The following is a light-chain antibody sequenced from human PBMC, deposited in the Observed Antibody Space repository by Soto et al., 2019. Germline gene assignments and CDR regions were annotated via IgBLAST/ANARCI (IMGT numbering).Light chain of an antibody. CDR1: QSVSTN. CDR3: QQYNNWPPPYT. Sequence: EVVLTQSPATLSVSPGERATLSCRASQSVSTNLAWYQQRPVQAPRLLIYGASARATGIPDRFSGSGAGTEFTLTISSRQSEDFAVYYCQQYNNWPPPYTFGQGTKLEIK. CDR2: GAS. V-gene: IGKV3-15*01. J-gene: IGKJ2*01.